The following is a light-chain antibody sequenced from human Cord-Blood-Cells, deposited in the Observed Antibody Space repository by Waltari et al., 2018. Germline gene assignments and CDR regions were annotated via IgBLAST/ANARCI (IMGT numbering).Light chain of an antibody. CDR1: RSDVAGSNY. CDR2: AVS. V-gene: IGLV2-14*01. J-gene: IGLJ1*01. CDR3: SSYTSSSTRV. Sequence: QSALTQPASVSGSPGQSITISCTGTRSDVAGSNYVSWHQQHPGKAPKLMIYAVSNRPSGVSNRFSGSKSGNTASLTISGLQAEDEADYYCSSYTSSSTRVFGTGTKVTVL.